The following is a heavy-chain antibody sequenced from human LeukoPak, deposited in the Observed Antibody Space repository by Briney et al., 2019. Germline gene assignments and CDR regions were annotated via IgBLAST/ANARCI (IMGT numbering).Heavy chain of an antibody. V-gene: IGHV1-69*13. CDR3: ARDGSSGGFDY. J-gene: IGHJ4*02. CDR2: IIPIFGTA. Sequence: GASVKVSCKASGGTFSSYAISWVRQAPGQGLEWMGGIIPIFGTANYAQKFQGRVTITADESTSTAYMGLSSLRSEDTAVYYCARDGSSGGFDYWGQGTLVTVSS. D-gene: IGHD6-6*01. CDR1: GGTFSSYA.